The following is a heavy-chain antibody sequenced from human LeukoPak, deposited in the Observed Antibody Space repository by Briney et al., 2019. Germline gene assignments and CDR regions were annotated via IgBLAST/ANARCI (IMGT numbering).Heavy chain of an antibody. J-gene: IGHJ4*02. CDR1: GYTFTGYY. V-gene: IGHV1-2*02. CDR3: ARAGIVVVPAAGFDY. CDR2: INPNSGGT. D-gene: IGHD2-2*01. Sequence: GASVKVSCKASGYTFTGYYMHWVRQAPGQGLEWMGWINPNSGGTNYAQKFQGRVTMTRDTSISTAYMELSRLRSDDTAVYYCARAGIVVVPAAGFDYWGQGTLVTVSS.